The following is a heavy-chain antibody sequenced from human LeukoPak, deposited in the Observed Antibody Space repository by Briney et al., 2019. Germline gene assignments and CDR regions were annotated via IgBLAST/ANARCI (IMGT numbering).Heavy chain of an antibody. CDR2: INHSGST. D-gene: IGHD6-13*01. Sequence: ASETLSLTCAVYGGSFSGYYWSWIRQPPGKGLEWIGEINHSGSTNYNPSLKSRVTISVDTSNKQFSLKLSSVTAADTAVYYCAIRGLVAAGDYFDYWGQGTLVTVSS. V-gene: IGHV4-34*01. CDR1: GGSFSGYY. J-gene: IGHJ4*02. CDR3: AIRGLVAAGDYFDY.